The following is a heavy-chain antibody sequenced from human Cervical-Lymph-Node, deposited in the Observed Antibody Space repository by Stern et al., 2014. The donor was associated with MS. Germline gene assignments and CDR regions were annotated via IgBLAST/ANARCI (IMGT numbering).Heavy chain of an antibody. D-gene: IGHD5/OR15-5a*01. CDR2: IYYSGST. V-gene: IGHV4-59*01. CDR1: GGSISSYS. Sequence: VQLVESGPGLVKPSETLSLTCTVSGGSISSYSWSWIRRPPGKGLEWIGYIYYSGSTKYNPSLKSRVTIFVDTSKNQFSLRLSSVTAADTAVYYCARGVQGLDFDYWGQGTLVTVSS. J-gene: IGHJ4*02. CDR3: ARGVQGLDFDY.